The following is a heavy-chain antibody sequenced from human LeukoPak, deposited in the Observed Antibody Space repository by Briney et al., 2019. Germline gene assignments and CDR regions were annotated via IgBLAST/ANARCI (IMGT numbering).Heavy chain of an antibody. CDR2: ISYDGSSK. CDR1: GFTFSSYA. D-gene: IGHD3-3*01. Sequence: GRSLRLSCAASGFTFSSYAMHWVRQAPGKGLEWVAVISYDGSSKYYADSVKGRFTISRDNSKNTLYLQMNSLRAEDTAVYYCARGYGRFLEWIPYYYYMDVWGKGTTVTVSS. V-gene: IGHV3-30-3*01. CDR3: ARGYGRFLEWIPYYYYMDV. J-gene: IGHJ6*03.